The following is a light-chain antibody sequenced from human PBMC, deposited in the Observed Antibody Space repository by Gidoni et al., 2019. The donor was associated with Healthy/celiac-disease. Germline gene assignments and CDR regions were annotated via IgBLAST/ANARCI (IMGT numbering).Light chain of an antibody. V-gene: IGLV3-1*01. Sequence: SYELTQLPSVSVSPGQTASITCPGDKLGDKYACWYQQKPGQSPVLVIYQDSKRPSGIPERFSGSNSGNTATLTISGTQAMDEADYYCQAWDSSIPYVFGTGTKVTVL. CDR3: QAWDSSIPYV. CDR2: QDS. CDR1: KLGDKY. J-gene: IGLJ1*01.